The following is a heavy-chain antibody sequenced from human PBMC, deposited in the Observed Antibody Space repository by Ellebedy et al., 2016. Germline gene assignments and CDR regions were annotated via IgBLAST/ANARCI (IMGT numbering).Heavy chain of an antibody. J-gene: IGHJ5*02. CDR3: ARDPWSSGYYGVYFWFDP. CDR2: IIPIFGTA. Sequence: SVKVSCXASGGTFSSYAISWVRQAPGQGLEWMGGIIPIFGTANYAQKFQGRVTITADESTSTAYMELSSLRSEDTAVYYCARDPWSSGYYGVYFWFDPWGQGTLVTVSS. CDR1: GGTFSSYA. V-gene: IGHV1-69*13. D-gene: IGHD3-22*01.